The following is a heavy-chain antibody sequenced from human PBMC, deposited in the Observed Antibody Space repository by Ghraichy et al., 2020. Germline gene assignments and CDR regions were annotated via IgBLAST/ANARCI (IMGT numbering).Heavy chain of an antibody. D-gene: IGHD2-15*01. CDR3: ARDGVYCSGGSCYSRPFDY. J-gene: IGHJ4*02. V-gene: IGHV4-4*07. CDR2: IYTSGST. Sequence: SETLSLTCTVSGGSISSYYWSWIRQPAGKGLERIGRIYTSGSTNYNPSLKSRVTMSVDTSKNQFSLKLSSVTAADTAVYYCARDGVYCSGGSCYSRPFDYWGQGTLVTVSS. CDR1: GGSISSYY.